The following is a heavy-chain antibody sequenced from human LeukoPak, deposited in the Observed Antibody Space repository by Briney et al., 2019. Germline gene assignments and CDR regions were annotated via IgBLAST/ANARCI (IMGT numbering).Heavy chain of an antibody. Sequence: PARSLRLSCTASGFTFGDYAMSWVRQAPGKGLEWVGFIRSKAYGGTTEYAASVKGRFTISRDHSKSIAYLQMNSLKTEDTALYYCTRDIDSSSWYQQDYWGQGTLVTVSS. CDR1: GFTFGDYA. V-gene: IGHV3-49*04. CDR2: IRSKAYGGTT. D-gene: IGHD6-13*01. CDR3: TRDIDSSSWYQQDY. J-gene: IGHJ4*02.